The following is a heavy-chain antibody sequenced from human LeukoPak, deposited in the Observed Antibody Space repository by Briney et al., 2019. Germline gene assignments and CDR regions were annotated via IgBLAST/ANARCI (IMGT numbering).Heavy chain of an antibody. CDR3: AKALRDCSSTSCQAPYYYYGMDV. CDR1: GFTVSSNY. CDR2: LNSGGSA. J-gene: IGHJ6*02. D-gene: IGHD2-2*01. V-gene: IGHV3-53*01. Sequence: GGSLRLSCTVSGFTVSSNYMSWVHQAPGKGLEWVSILNSGGSAYYADSVKGRFTISRDNSKNTLYLQMNSLRAEDTAVYYCAKALRDCSSTSCQAPYYYYGMDVWGQGTTVTVSS.